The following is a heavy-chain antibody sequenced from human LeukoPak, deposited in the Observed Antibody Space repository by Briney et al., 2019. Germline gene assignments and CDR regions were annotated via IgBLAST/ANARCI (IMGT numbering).Heavy chain of an antibody. D-gene: IGHD3-22*01. Sequence: APVKVSCKASGYTFTGYYMHWVRQAPGQGLEWMGRINPNSGGTNYAQKFQGRVTMTRDTSISTAYMELSRLRSDDTAVYYCARWGANYYDSSGYDGIDYWGQGTLVTVSS. CDR1: GYTFTGYY. CDR3: ARWGANYYDSSGYDGIDY. V-gene: IGHV1-2*06. J-gene: IGHJ4*02. CDR2: INPNSGGT.